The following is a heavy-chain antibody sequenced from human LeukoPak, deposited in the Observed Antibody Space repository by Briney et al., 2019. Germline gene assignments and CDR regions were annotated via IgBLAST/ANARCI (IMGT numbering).Heavy chain of an antibody. V-gene: IGHV4-59*01. Sequence: SETLSLTCTVSGGSISSYYWSWIRQPPGKGLEWIGYIYYSGSTNYNPSLKSRVTISVDTSKNRFSLKLSSVTAADTAVYYCARDRRGYSYGFDDYYYGMDVWGQGTTVTVSS. CDR1: GGSISSYY. CDR2: IYYSGST. CDR3: ARDRRGYSYGFDDYYYGMDV. J-gene: IGHJ6*02. D-gene: IGHD5-18*01.